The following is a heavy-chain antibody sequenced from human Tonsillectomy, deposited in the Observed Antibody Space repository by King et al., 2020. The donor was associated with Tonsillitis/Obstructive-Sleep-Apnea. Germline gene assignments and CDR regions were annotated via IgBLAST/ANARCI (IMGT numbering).Heavy chain of an antibody. J-gene: IGHJ6*02. V-gene: IGHV1-2*02. D-gene: IGHD2-2*01. CDR3: ARGDIIVGPAAIPYTHGVDV. CDR2: INPNSGDT. CDR1: GYTFTAYY. Sequence: QLVQSGAEVKKPGASVKVSCESSGYTFTAYYMYWVRQAPGQGLEWMGWINPNSGDTKYPQKFQGRVTMTRDTSIRTAYMQMSGLRSDDTAVYFCARGDIIVGPAAIPYTHGVDVWGQGTTVIVSS.